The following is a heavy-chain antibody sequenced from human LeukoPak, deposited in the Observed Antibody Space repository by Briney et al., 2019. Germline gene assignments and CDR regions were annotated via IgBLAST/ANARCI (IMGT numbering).Heavy chain of an antibody. D-gene: IGHD2-15*01. CDR1: GGSISSSSYY. V-gene: IGHV4-39*07. Sequence: SETLSLTCTVSGGSISSSSYYWGWIRQPPGKGLEWIGSIYYSGSTYYNPSLKSRVTISVDTSKNQFSLKLSSVTAADTAVYYCARGLPHDFQGCSGGSCYPFDPWGQGTLVTVSS. J-gene: IGHJ5*02. CDR3: ARGLPHDFQGCSGGSCYPFDP. CDR2: IYYSGST.